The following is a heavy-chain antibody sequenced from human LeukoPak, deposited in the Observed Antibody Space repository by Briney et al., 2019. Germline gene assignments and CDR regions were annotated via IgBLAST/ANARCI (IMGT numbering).Heavy chain of an antibody. CDR3: ARDLGDDYVWGSYRYGKYFDY. V-gene: IGHV3-21*01. Sequence: GGSLRLSCAASGFTFSSYSMNWVRQAPGKGLEWVSSISSSSSYIYYADSVKGRFTISRDNAKNSLYLQMNSLRAEDTAVYYCARDLGDDYVWGSYRYGKYFDYWGQGTLVTVSS. CDR2: ISSSSSYI. D-gene: IGHD3-16*02. CDR1: GFTFSSYS. J-gene: IGHJ4*02.